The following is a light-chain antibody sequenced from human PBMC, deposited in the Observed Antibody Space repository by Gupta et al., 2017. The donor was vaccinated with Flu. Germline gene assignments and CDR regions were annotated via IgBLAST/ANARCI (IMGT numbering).Light chain of an antibody. V-gene: IGKV1-5*03. CDR1: QSVSSW. Sequence: DIQMTQSPSTLPASVGDRVTITCRASQSVSSWLAWYQQKPGKAPKLLIYKASSLQYGVSSRFSGSGSGTEFTLTISSLQPDDSATYYCQHENSYPWTFGQGTKVEIK. CDR2: KAS. J-gene: IGKJ1*01. CDR3: QHENSYPWT.